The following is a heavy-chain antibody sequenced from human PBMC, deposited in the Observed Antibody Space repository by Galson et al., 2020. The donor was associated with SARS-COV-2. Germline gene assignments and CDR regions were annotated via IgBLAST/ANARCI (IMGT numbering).Heavy chain of an antibody. Sequence: GGSLRLSCTVSGFTFSIYTMNWVRQGPGKGLEWVAGISSSSDYIYYADSLKGRFTISRDNTKNSLFLQMNSLRAEDTAIYYRARDSSWAKFGMDVWGQGTTVTVSS. CDR3: ARDSSWAKFGMDV. CDR1: GFTFSIYT. J-gene: IGHJ6*02. CDR2: ISSSSDYI. D-gene: IGHD1-26*01. V-gene: IGHV3-21*01.